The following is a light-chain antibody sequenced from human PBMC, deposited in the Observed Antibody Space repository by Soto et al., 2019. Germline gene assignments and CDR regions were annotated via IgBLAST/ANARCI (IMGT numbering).Light chain of an antibody. CDR1: QSLVHXXXXXX. J-gene: IGKJ2*02. Sequence: VMTQTPRSLSVTPGQPASISCKSTQSLVHXXXXXXLYWSLQRSGQPPQLLIYGVSNRFXGVAXRXXXXXXXXXXXLXISRVEAEDVGVYYCMQSIQLPRTFGQGTKLEIK. CDR3: MQSIQLPRT. CDR2: GVS. V-gene: IGKV2D-29*01.